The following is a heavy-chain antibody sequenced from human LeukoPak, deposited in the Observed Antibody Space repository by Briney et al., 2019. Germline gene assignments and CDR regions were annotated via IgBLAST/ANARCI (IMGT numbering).Heavy chain of an antibody. CDR3: ARDGVAATLGGYYYYYMDV. CDR2: IIPIFGTA. Sequence: ASVKVSCKASGGTFSSYAISWVRQAPGQGLEWMGGIIPIFGTANYAQKFQGRVTITADESTSTAYMELCSLRSEDTAVYYCARDGVAATLGGYYYYYMDVWGKGTTVTVSS. J-gene: IGHJ6*03. V-gene: IGHV1-69*13. D-gene: IGHD2-15*01. CDR1: GGTFSSYA.